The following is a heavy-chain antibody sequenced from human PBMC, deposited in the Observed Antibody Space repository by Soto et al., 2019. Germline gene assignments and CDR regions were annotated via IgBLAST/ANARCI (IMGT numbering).Heavy chain of an antibody. CDR3: ARHLAAGDY. V-gene: IGHV1-46*01. Sequence: QVQLVQSGAEVKKPGASVKVSCKASGYTFTSYYMHWVRQAPGQGLEWMGIINPSGGSTNYAQKFQGRFTMTRDTSTSTVYMDVSSLRSEDTAVYYCARHLAAGDYWGQGTVVTVSS. CDR1: GYTFTSYY. D-gene: IGHD6-13*01. CDR2: INPSGGST. J-gene: IGHJ4*02.